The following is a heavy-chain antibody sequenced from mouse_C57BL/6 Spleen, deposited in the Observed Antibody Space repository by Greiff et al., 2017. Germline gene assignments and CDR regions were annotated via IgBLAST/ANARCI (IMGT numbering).Heavy chain of an antibody. Sequence: QVQLQQSGAELMKPGASVKLSCKATGYKFTGYWIEWVKQRPGHGLEWIGEILPGSGSTNNNEKFKGKATFTADTSSNTAYMQLSSLTTKDSAIYYCARSYSGPYAMDYRGQRTSVTVS. J-gene: IGHJ4*01. CDR2: ILPGSGST. CDR3: ARSYSGPYAMDY. CDR1: GYKFTGYW. D-gene: IGHD2-12*01. V-gene: IGHV1-9*01.